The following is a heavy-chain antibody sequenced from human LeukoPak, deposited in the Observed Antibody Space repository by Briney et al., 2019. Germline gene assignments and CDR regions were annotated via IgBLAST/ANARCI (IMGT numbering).Heavy chain of an antibody. J-gene: IGHJ4*02. CDR2: TSWNSGSI. CDR3: ARESDYGDYWDY. D-gene: IGHD4-17*01. Sequence: GGSLRLSCAASGFTFDDYAMHWVRQAPGKGLEWVSGTSWNSGSIGYADSVKGRFTISRDNAKNSLYLQMNSLRAEDTAVYYCARESDYGDYWDYWGQGTLVTVSS. CDR1: GFTFDDYA. V-gene: IGHV3-9*01.